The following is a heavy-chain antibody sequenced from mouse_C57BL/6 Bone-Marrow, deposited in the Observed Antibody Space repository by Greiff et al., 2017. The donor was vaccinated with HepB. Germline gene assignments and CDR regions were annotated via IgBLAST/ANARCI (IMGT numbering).Heavy chain of an antibody. J-gene: IGHJ2*01. CDR3: ARKGANWEFDY. Sequence: QVQLQQSGAELARPGASVKLSCKASGYTFTSYGISWVKQRTGQGLEWIGEIYPRSGNTYYNEKFKGKATLTADKSSSTAYMELLSLTSEDAAVYFYARKGANWEFDYWGQGTTLTVSS. D-gene: IGHD4-1*01. CDR1: GYTFTSYG. CDR2: IYPRSGNT. V-gene: IGHV1-81*01.